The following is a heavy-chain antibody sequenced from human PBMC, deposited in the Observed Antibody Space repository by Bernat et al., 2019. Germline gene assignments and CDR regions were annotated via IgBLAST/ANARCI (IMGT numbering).Heavy chain of an antibody. J-gene: IGHJ3*02. D-gene: IGHD5-12*01. CDR2: IKQDGSEK. Sequence: EVQLVESGGGLVQPGGSLRLSCAASGFTFSSYWMTWVRQAPGKGLEWVANIKQDGSEKSYVDSVKGRFTITRDNAKNSLYLQMNSLRAEDTAVYYCAREMSGDVEGDAFDIWGQGTMVTVSS. V-gene: IGHV3-7*03. CDR1: GFTFSSYW. CDR3: AREMSGDVEGDAFDI.